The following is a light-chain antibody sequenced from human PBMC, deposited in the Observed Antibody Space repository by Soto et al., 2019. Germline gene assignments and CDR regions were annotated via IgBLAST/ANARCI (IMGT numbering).Light chain of an antibody. V-gene: IGKV3D-15*01. Sequence: DIVMSQTPATLSVAPGERVTFSCRASQGVSSTLAWYQHQPGKAPRFLIYSVSSRATGIPARFSGSGSGTEFTLTISSLQSEDFAVYYCQHDNNCPHTFGQGTKVDI. CDR2: SVS. CDR1: QGVSST. J-gene: IGKJ2*01. CDR3: QHDNNCPHT.